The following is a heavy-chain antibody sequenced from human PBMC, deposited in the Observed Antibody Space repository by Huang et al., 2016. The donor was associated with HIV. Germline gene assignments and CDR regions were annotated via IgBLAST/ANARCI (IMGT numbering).Heavy chain of an antibody. Sequence: QVQLVESGGGVVQPGRSLRLSCAASGFSFSSCGMHWVRQGPGKGLEWVAVISNDGSNKNYADAVKSRFASSRDNSKTALYLQMNSLRAEDTAVYYCARGSRSDSVSSFDYWGQGTLVTVSS. V-gene: IGHV3-30*09. CDR1: GFSFSSCG. J-gene: IGHJ4*02. CDR2: ISNDGSNK. CDR3: ARGSRSDSVSSFDY. D-gene: IGHD3-22*01.